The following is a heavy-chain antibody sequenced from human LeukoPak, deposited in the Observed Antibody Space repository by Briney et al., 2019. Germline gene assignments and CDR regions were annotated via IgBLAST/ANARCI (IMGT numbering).Heavy chain of an antibody. D-gene: IGHD4-17*01. CDR1: GGSISSYY. V-gene: IGHV4-59*08. J-gene: IGHJ3*02. CDR2: IYYSGST. CDR3: ARQRTTVTTASAFDI. Sequence: SETLSLTCTVSGGSISSYYWSWIWEPPGEGLESVGYIYYSGSTNYNPSLKSRVTISVDTSKNQFSLKLSSVTAADKAVYYCARQRTTVTTASAFDIRGQGTMVTVSS.